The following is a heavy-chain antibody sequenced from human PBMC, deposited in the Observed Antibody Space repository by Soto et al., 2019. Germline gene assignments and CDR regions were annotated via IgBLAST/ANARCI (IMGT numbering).Heavy chain of an antibody. CDR2: IKSKTDGGTV. CDR1: GFTFINAW. V-gene: IGHV3-15*07. Sequence: GGSLRLSCAASGFTFINAWMNWVRQVPGKGLEWVGRIKSKTDGGTVDYVAPVKGRVTISRDDSRNTLYLQMNSLKTEDTAVYYCTTDVHYYDGSAYAFDIWGQGTMVTVSS. J-gene: IGHJ3*02. D-gene: IGHD3-22*01. CDR3: TTDVHYYDGSAYAFDI.